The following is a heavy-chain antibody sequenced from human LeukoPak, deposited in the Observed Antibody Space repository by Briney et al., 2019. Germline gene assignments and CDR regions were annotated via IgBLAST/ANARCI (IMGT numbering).Heavy chain of an antibody. CDR1: GLTVSAYA. Sequence: GVSLRLSCAASGLTVSAYAMAWVRQAPGKGLEWVSTIYDDNTYYADSVKGRFAISTDNSKNTLYLQMNSLRAEDTAVYYCARAPLYSYGIDYWGQGTLVTVSS. V-gene: IGHV3-66*02. D-gene: IGHD5-18*01. CDR2: IYDDNT. J-gene: IGHJ4*02. CDR3: ARAPLYSYGIDY.